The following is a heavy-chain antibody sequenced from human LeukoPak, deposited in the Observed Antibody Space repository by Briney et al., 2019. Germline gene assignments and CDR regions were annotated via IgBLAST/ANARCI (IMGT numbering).Heavy chain of an antibody. J-gene: IGHJ6*02. CDR3: ARVPDYYYYGMDV. CDR2: IYDSGRT. Sequence: SETLSLTCTVSGGSVSSGSYFWTWIRQSPGKRLEYVGYIYDSGRTNYNPSLKSRVTISKDTSKNQFSLKLSSVTAADTAVYYCARVPDYYYYGMDVWGQGTTVTVSS. CDR1: GGSVSSGSYF. V-gene: IGHV4-61*01.